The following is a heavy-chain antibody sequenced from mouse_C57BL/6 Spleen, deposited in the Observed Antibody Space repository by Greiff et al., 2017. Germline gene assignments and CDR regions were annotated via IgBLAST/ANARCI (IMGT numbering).Heavy chain of an antibody. CDR3: ARRGLLRDFDY. J-gene: IGHJ2*01. D-gene: IGHD1-1*01. CDR2: INPGSGGT. CDR1: GYAFTNYL. Sequence: QVQLQQSGAELVRPGTSVKVSCKASGYAFTNYLIEWVKQRPGQGLEWIGVINPGSGGTNYNEKFKGKATLTADKSSSTAYMQLSSLTSEDSAVYFCARRGLLRDFDYWGQGTTLTVSS. V-gene: IGHV1-54*01.